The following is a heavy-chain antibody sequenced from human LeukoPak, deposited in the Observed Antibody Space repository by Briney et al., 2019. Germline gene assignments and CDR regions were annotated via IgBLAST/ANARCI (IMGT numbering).Heavy chain of an antibody. CDR2: ITGSSSFI. Sequence: GGSLRLSCAASGFTFSTYSMNWVRQAPGKGLEWVSSITGSSSFIYYADSVKGRFTISRDNAKNSLHLQMNSLRAEDTAVYYCARNYDSSDYRYNWFDPWGQGTLVSVSS. CDR1: GFTFSTYS. D-gene: IGHD3-22*01. CDR3: ARNYDSSDYRYNWFDP. V-gene: IGHV3-21*01. J-gene: IGHJ5*02.